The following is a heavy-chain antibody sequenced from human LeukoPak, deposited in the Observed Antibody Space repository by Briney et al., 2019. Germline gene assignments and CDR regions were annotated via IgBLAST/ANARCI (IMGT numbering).Heavy chain of an antibody. V-gene: IGHV4-34*01. CDR1: GGSFSGYY. CDR3: ARGGGYENDY. J-gene: IGHJ4*02. CDR2: INHSGST. Sequence: SETLSLTCAVYGGSFSGYYWNWIRQPPGKGLEWIGEINHSGSTNYNPSLKSRVTISVDTSKNQFSLKLSSVTAADTAVYYCARGGGYENDYWGRGTLVTVSS. D-gene: IGHD6-19*01.